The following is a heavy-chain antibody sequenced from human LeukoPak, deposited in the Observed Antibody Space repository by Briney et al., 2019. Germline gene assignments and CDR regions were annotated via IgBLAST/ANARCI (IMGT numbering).Heavy chain of an antibody. Sequence: SETLSLTGTGSGGSISSYYWSWIRQPPGKGLEWIGYIYYSGSTNYNPSLKSRVTISVDTSKNQFSLKLSSVTAADTAVYYCARGGTIYQRGDYLPHLIDYWGQGTLVTVSS. J-gene: IGHJ4*02. V-gene: IGHV4-59*01. CDR1: GGSISSYY. CDR3: ARGGTIYQRGDYLPHLIDY. D-gene: IGHD3-3*01. CDR2: IYYSGST.